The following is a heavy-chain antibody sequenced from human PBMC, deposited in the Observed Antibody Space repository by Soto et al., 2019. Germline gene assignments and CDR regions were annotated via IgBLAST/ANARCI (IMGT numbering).Heavy chain of an antibody. CDR2: IYYSGST. D-gene: IGHD3-3*01. V-gene: IGHV4-31*03. Sequence: TLSLTCTVSGGSISSGGYYGSWIRQHPGKGLEWIGYIYYSGSTYYNPSLKSRVTISVDTSKNQFSLKLSSVTAADTAVYYCARDGVTISRSEGWFDPWGQGTLVTVSS. CDR3: ARDGVTISRSEGWFDP. CDR1: GGSISSGGYY. J-gene: IGHJ5*02.